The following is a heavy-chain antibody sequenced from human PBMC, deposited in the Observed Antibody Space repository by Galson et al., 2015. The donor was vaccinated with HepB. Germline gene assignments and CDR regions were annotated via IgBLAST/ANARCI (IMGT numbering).Heavy chain of an antibody. V-gene: IGHV3-23*01. D-gene: IGHD4/OR15-4a*01. J-gene: IGHJ4*02. CDR3: AKQGVLLGDFDH. Sequence: SLRLSCAASGFSFSTYAMNWVRQAPGKGLEWVSDISGSGHSLYYADSVKGRFTISRDYSMNTLYLQMNSLRAEDTAIYYCAKQGVLLGDFDHWGQGTLVTVSS. CDR2: ISGSGHSL. CDR1: GFSFSTYA.